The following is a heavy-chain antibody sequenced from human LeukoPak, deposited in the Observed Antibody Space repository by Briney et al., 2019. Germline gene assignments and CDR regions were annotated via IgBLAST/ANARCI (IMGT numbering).Heavy chain of an antibody. J-gene: IGHJ5*02. CDR2: INPSGGST. V-gene: IGHV1-46*01. D-gene: IGHD4-17*01. Sequence: ASVKVSCKASGYTFTSYYMHRVRQAPGQGLEWMGIINPSGGSTSYAQKFQGRVTMTRDTSTSTVYMELSSLRSEDTAVYYCARDLHDYGGFDPWGQGTLVTVSS. CDR3: ARDLHDYGGFDP. CDR1: GYTFTSYY.